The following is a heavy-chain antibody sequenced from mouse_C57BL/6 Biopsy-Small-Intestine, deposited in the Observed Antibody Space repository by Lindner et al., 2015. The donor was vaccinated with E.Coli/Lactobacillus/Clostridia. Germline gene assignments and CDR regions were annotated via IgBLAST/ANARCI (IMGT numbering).Heavy chain of an antibody. CDR3: AREVAYNYEFDY. D-gene: IGHD2-4*01. Sequence: SVKVSCKASGYTFTDYGLTWVRQAPGQGLEWVALISAYNGNTHYAQKFQARVTLTTDTSTTTAYMEVRDLRSDNTAVYYCAREVAYNYEFDYWGQGTLVSVS. CDR2: ISAYNGNT. CDR1: GYTFTDYG. V-gene: IGHV1S26*01. J-gene: IGHJ3*01.